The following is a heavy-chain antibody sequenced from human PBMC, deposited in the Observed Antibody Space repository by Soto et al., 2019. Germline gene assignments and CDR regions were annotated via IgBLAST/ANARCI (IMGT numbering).Heavy chain of an antibody. CDR1: GFTFSSYW. J-gene: IGHJ4*02. D-gene: IGHD2-8*01. V-gene: IGHV3-7*01. CDR3: ASDTRRYCTNGVCYTSDY. Sequence: EVQLVESGGGLVQPGGSLRLSCAASGFTFSSYWMSWVRQAPGKGLEWVANIKHDGSEKYYVDSVKGRFTIPRDNAKTSLYLQMNSLRAEDTSVYYCASDTRRYCTNGVCYTSDYWGQGTLVTVSS. CDR2: IKHDGSEK.